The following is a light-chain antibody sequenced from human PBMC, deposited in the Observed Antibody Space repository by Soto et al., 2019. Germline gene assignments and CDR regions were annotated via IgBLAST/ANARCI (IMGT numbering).Light chain of an antibody. CDR3: QQRSNWPPIP. Sequence: DIVLTQSPATLSLSPGERATLSCRASQSVSSYLAWYQQKPGQAPRLLIYGASNRATGIPARFSGSGSGTDFTLTISSLEPEDFAVYYCQQRSNWPPIPFGQGTRLEIK. J-gene: IGKJ5*01. CDR1: QSVSSY. V-gene: IGKV3-11*01. CDR2: GAS.